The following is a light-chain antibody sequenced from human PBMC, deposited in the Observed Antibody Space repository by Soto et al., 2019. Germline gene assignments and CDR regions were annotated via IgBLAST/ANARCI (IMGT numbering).Light chain of an antibody. J-gene: IGLJ2*01. CDR2: EDT. CDR1: SSDVGSYNL. Sequence: QSALTQPASVSGYPGQSITISCTGTSSDVGSYNLVSWYQQHPGKAPKLMIYEDTKRPSGISNRFSGSKSGNTASLTISGLQAEDEADYYCSSYAGSSTYVVFGGGTKLTVL. CDR3: SSYAGSSTYVV. V-gene: IGLV2-23*01.